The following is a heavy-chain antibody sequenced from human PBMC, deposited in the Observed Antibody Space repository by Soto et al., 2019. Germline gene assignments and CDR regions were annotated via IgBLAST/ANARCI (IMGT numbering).Heavy chain of an antibody. CDR3: AGNIVVVVAATRYYYYGMDV. Sequence: QVQLVQSGAEVKKPGSSVKVSCKASGGTFSSYAISWVRQAPGQGLEWMGGIIPIFGTANYAQKFQGRVTITADECTSTAYMELSSLRSEDTAVYYCAGNIVVVVAATRYYYYGMDVWGQGTTVTVSS. CDR1: GGTFSSYA. V-gene: IGHV1-69*01. D-gene: IGHD2-15*01. CDR2: IIPIFGTA. J-gene: IGHJ6*02.